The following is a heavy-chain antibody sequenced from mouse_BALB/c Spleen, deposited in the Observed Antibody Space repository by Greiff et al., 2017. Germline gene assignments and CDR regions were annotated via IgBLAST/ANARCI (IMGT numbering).Heavy chain of an antibody. Sequence: QVQLQQSGAELVRSGASVKMSCKASGYTFTSYNMHWVKQTPGQGLEWIGYIYPGNGGTNYNQKFKGKATLTADTSSSTAYMQISSLTSEDSAVYFCARSGPLYAMDYWGQGTSVTVSS. CDR3: ARSGPLYAMDY. CDR2: IYPGNGGT. CDR1: GYTFTSYN. D-gene: IGHD3-1*01. J-gene: IGHJ4*01. V-gene: IGHV1-12*01.